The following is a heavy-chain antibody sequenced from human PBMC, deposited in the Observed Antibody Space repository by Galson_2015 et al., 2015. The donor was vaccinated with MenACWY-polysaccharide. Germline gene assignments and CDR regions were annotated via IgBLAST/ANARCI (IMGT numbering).Heavy chain of an antibody. CDR2: IGGSGTT. CDR3: AKANSGGIVTSGWACWFDP. D-gene: IGHD2-15*01. V-gene: IGHV3-23*01. J-gene: IGHJ5*02. CDR1: GFTFTNYA. Sequence: SLRLSCAASGFTFTNYAMNWVRQAPGKGLEWVSSIGGSGTTYYEDSVKGRFTISRDNSKNMVYLQMNSLRAEDTAIYYCAKANSGGIVTSGWACWFDPWGQGSLVIVSS.